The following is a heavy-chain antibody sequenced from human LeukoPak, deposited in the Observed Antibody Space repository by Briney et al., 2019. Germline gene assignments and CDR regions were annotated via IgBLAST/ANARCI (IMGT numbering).Heavy chain of an antibody. D-gene: IGHD2-2*01. CDR1: GGSISSGGYY. J-gene: IGHJ5*02. V-gene: IGHV4-31*03. CDR3: ARGYQLLVGWFDP. Sequence: KTSETLSLTCTVSGGSISSGGYYWSWIRQHPGKGLEWIGYIYYSGSTYYNPSLKSRVTISVDTPKNQFSLKLSSVTAADTAVYYCARGYQLLVGWFDPWGQGTLVTVSS. CDR2: IYYSGST.